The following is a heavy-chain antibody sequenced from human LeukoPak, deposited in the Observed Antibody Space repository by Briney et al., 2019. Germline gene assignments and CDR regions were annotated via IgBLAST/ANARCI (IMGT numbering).Heavy chain of an antibody. D-gene: IGHD5-12*01. CDR1: GFTFSSYA. V-gene: IGHV3-30-3*01. CDR3: AKDVESGYDYYYYYGMDV. J-gene: IGHJ6*02. CDR2: ISYDGSNK. Sequence: PGGSLRLSCAASGFTFSSYAMHWVRQAPGKGLEWVAVISYDGSNKYYADSVKGRFTISRDNSKNTLYLQMNSLRAEDTAVYYCAKDVESGYDYYYYYGMDVWGQGTTVTVSS.